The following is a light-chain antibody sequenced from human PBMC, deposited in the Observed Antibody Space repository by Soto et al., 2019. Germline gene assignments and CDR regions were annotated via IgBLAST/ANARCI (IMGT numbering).Light chain of an antibody. CDR3: SSYARSHNWN. Sequence: QSALTQPPSASGSPGQSVTISCTGTSSDVGGYNYVSWYQQHPVKAPKLMIYEVSKWPSGVPARFSGSKSGNTAYLSVSGLQAEDESDYYCSSYARSHNWNFGTGTQLTVL. CDR1: SSDVGGYNY. V-gene: IGLV2-8*01. CDR2: EVS. J-gene: IGLJ1*01.